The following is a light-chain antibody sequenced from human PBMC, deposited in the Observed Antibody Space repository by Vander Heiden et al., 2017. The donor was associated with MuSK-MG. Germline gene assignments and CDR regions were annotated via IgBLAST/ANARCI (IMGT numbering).Light chain of an antibody. V-gene: IGKV1-5*01. Sequence: IQMTQSPSTLSASVGDRVTITCRASQSISSWLAWYQHKPGKAPKLLIYDASSLESGVPSRFSGSGSGTEFTLTISSLQPDDFATYYCQQYNNYLLTFGRGTKVEIK. CDR3: QQYNNYLLT. CDR1: QSISSW. J-gene: IGKJ4*01. CDR2: DAS.